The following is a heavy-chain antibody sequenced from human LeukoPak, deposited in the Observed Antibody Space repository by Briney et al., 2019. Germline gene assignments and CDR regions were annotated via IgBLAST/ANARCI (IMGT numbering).Heavy chain of an antibody. Sequence: ASVKVSCKASGYTFTSYGISWVRQAPGQGLEWVGWISAYNGNTNYAQKLQGRVTMTTDTSTSTAYMELRSLRSDDTAVYYCARDRGYGDYVRLDYWGQGTLVTVSS. V-gene: IGHV1-18*01. CDR1: GYTFTSYG. CDR2: ISAYNGNT. CDR3: ARDRGYGDYVRLDY. J-gene: IGHJ4*02. D-gene: IGHD4-17*01.